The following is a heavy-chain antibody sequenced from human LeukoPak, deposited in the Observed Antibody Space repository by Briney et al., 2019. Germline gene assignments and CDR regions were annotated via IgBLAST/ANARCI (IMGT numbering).Heavy chain of an antibody. Sequence: PSETLSLTCAVYGGSFSGYYWSWIRQPPGKGLEWIGEINHSGSTNYNPSLKSRVTISVDTSKSQFSLKLSSVTAADTAVYYCARGRDSSGPYYWGQGTLVTVSS. CDR2: INHSGST. CDR1: GGSFSGYY. J-gene: IGHJ4*02. CDR3: ARGRDSSGPYY. D-gene: IGHD6-19*01. V-gene: IGHV4-34*01.